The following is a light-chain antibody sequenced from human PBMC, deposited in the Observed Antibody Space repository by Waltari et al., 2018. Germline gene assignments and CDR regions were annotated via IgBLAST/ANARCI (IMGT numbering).Light chain of an antibody. V-gene: IGKV4-1*01. CDR1: QSVLYSSDNKNF. CDR2: WAS. Sequence: RATINCKSSQSVLYSSDNKNFLAWYQQKPGQPPKLLIYWASTRESGVPDRFSGSGSGTDFTLTISSLQAEDVAVYYCQQYYSTPWTFAQGTKVEIK. CDR3: QQYYSTPWT. J-gene: IGKJ1*01.